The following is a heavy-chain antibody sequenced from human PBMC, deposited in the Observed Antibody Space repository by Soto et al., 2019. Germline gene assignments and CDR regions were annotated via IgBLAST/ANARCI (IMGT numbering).Heavy chain of an antibody. D-gene: IGHD3-3*01. CDR2: VTGTGGGT. Sequence: WGPQGVSGAVSRCTFSSYAMSWVRQPPGKGLEWVSAVTGTGGGTYYADSVKGRCTISRDDSKNTLYLQTNSLRAEDTAVYFCAEAPHYNFLGDLLYYFDYWAQGTLVAVSA. CDR1: RCTFSSYA. J-gene: IGHJ4*02. CDR3: AEAPHYNFLGDLLYYFDY. V-gene: IGHV3-23*01.